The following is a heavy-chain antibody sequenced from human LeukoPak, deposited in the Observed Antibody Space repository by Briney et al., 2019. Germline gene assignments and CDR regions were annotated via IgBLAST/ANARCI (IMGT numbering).Heavy chain of an antibody. CDR3: ARDRRPTWYNGLDV. CDR1: GFTVSDND. Sequence: GGSLRLSCAASGFTVSDNDIKWVRQAPGKGLEWVSLIYADGSTHYTDSVKGRFPISRDNSGNTVYLQMNSLRGEDTAVYYCARDRRPTWYNGLDVWGQGTTVTVSS. V-gene: IGHV3-66*01. J-gene: IGHJ6*02. D-gene: IGHD1-1*01. CDR2: IYADGST.